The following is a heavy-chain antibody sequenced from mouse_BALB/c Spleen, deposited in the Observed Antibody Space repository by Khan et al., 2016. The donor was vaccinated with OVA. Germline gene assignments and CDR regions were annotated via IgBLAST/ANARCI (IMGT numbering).Heavy chain of an antibody. Sequence: EVQLQESGPGLVKPSQSLSLTCSVTGYSITSGYFWNWIRQFPGNKLEWMGYIRYDGNSNYHPSLKNRISITRDTSKNQFFLKLNSVTPEDTATYYCARGGSSGPAWFAYWGRGTLVTVSA. CDR1: GYSITSGYF. CDR2: IRYDGNS. V-gene: IGHV3-6*02. D-gene: IGHD3-1*01. CDR3: ARGGSSGPAWFAY. J-gene: IGHJ3*01.